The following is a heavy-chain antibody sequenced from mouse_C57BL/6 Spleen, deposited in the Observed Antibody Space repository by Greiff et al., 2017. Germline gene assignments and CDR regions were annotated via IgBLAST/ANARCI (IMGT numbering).Heavy chain of an antibody. J-gene: IGHJ2*01. CDR2: INSDGSST. CDR3: ARAPYFDY. V-gene: IGHV5-16*01. Sequence: EVQLVESEGGLVQPGSSMKLSCTASGFTFSDYYMAWVRQVPEKGLEWVANINSDGSSTYYLDSLKSRFIISRDNAKNILYLQMSSLKSEDTATYYCARAPYFDYWGQGTTLTVSS. CDR1: GFTFSDYY.